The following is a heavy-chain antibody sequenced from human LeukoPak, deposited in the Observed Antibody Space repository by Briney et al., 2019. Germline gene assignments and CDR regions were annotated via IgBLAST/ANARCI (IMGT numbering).Heavy chain of an antibody. D-gene: IGHD1-26*01. V-gene: IGHV4-31*03. J-gene: IGHJ4*02. CDR3: AGGTKWEVLPGY. Sequence: SETLSLTCTVSGASISSGGYYWNWVRQHPGKGLEWIGYIYYTGSIYYNPSLKSRLAISLDTSENQFSLNLSSVTAADTAVYYCAGGTKWEVLPGYWGQGTLVTVSS. CDR2: IYYTGSI. CDR1: GASISSGGYY.